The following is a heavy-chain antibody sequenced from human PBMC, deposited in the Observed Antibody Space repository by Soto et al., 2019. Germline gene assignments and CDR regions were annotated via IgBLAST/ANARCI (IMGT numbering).Heavy chain of an antibody. D-gene: IGHD3-16*01. Sequence: QVQLVQSGDEVKKPGASVKVSCKASGYIFVNYGIAWVRQAPGQGLEWMGWISPDTGNTHSATKIQGRLTMPTDTSTSTAYMDMGSLTSDDTAVYYCVMVDNYVTPTPQDVWGQGTTVTVSS. CDR1: GYIFVNYG. CDR3: VMVDNYVTPTPQDV. V-gene: IGHV1-18*01. J-gene: IGHJ6*02. CDR2: ISPDTGNT.